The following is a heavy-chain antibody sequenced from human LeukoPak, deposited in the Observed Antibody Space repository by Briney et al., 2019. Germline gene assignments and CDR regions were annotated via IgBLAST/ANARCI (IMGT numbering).Heavy chain of an antibody. CDR1: GGSMRSSSYQ. CDR2: VFYTGST. D-gene: IGHD6-13*01. Sequence: SSETLSLTCSVSGGSMRSSSYQWGWIRQPPGKGLEWIGNVFYTGSTLYNPSLKSRVTISVDTSKNQFSLRVTSVSAADTAVYYCARDFGSSSWSNYFDYWGQGILVTVSS. V-gene: IGHV4-39*02. J-gene: IGHJ4*02. CDR3: ARDFGSSSWSNYFDY.